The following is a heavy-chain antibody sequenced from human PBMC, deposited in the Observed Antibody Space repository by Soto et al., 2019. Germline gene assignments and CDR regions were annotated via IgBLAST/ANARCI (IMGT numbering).Heavy chain of an antibody. CDR2: ISGFYAYT. V-gene: IGHV1-18*01. CDR1: GYTFTSFG. CDR3: AKSGDGNWFET. D-gene: IGHD7-27*01. J-gene: IGHJ5*02. Sequence: ASVKVSCKASGYTFTSFGIGWVRQAPGQGLEWMGWISGFYAYTDLAQGLQGRVTMTTDTSTNTAYMELRSLKSDDTAVYYCAKSGDGNWFETWGQGTPVTVSS.